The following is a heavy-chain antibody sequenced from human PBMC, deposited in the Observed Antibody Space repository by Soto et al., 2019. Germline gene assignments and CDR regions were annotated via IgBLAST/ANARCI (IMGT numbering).Heavy chain of an antibody. D-gene: IGHD3-10*01. J-gene: IGHJ4*02. CDR2: IYYSGST. CDR1: GGSISSYY. Sequence: SETLSLTCTVSGGSISSYYWSWIRQPPGKGLEWIGYIYYSGSTNYNPSLKSRVTISVDTSKNQSSLKLSSVTAAETAGYYCARLRGGLEGPVDYWGQGTLVTVSS. V-gene: IGHV4-59*08. CDR3: ARLRGGLEGPVDY.